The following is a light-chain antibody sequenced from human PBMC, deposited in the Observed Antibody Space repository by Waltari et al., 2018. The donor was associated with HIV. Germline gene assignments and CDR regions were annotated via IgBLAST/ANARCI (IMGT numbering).Light chain of an antibody. V-gene: IGLV2-14*01. Sequence: QSALTQPASVSGSPGQSISISCSGTSSDVGASAYVSWYHQHPGEAPTLILYEVKKRPSGISNLFSGSKSGNTASLTISGLQVEDEAHYYCSSYSASGTLVLFGGGTRLTVL. CDR2: EVK. CDR1: SSDVGASAY. J-gene: IGLJ2*01. CDR3: SSYSASGTLVL.